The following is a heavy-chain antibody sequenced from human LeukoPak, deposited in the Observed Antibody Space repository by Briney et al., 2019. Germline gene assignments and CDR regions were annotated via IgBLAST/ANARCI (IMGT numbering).Heavy chain of an antibody. D-gene: IGHD2-15*01. V-gene: IGHV1-69*05. Sequence: GASVKVSCKASGGTFSSYAISWVRQAPGQGLEWMGGIIPIFGTANYAQKFQGRVTITRDTSASTAYMELSSLRSEDTAVYYCARSRYCSGGSCYSGAFDIWGQGTMVTVSS. CDR1: GGTFSSYA. CDR2: IIPIFGTA. J-gene: IGHJ3*02. CDR3: ARSRYCSGGSCYSGAFDI.